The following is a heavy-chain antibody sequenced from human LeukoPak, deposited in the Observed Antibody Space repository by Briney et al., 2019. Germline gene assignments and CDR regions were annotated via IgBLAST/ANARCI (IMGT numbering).Heavy chain of an antibody. CDR3: AKDSPVATW. Sequence: GRSLRLSCAASGFTFSSYAMHWVRQAPGKGLEWVSSITPSGDGTYYAASVKGRFTISRDNSKNTLYLQMDSLRADDTAKYYCAKDSPVATWWGQGTLVTVSS. CDR1: GFTFSSYA. J-gene: IGHJ4*02. D-gene: IGHD1-26*01. V-gene: IGHV3-23*01. CDR2: ITPSGDGT.